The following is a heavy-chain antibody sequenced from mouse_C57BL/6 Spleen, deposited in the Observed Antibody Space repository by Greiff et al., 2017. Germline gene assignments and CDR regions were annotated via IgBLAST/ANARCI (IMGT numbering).Heavy chain of an antibody. D-gene: IGHD2-3*01. Sequence: EVQLQESGGDLVKPGGSLKLSCAASGFTFSSYGMSWVRQTPDKRLEWVATISSGGSYTYYPDSVKGRFTISRDNAKNTLYLRMSSLKSEDTARYYCARHDGNYLDYWGQGTTLSASS. CDR2: ISSGGSYT. J-gene: IGHJ2*01. V-gene: IGHV5-6*01. CDR3: ARHDGNYLDY. CDR1: GFTFSSYG.